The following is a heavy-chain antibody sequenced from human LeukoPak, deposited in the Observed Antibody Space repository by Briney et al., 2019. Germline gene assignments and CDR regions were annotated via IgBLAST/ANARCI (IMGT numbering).Heavy chain of an antibody. V-gene: IGHV3-21*01. D-gene: IGHD3-10*01. Sequence: GGSLRLSCAVSGFIVSDYYMSWVRQAPGKGLEWVSSISSSSSYIYYADSVKGRFTTSRDNAKNSLYLQMNSLRAEDTAVYYCARDVGVWHVWGQGTTVTVSS. J-gene: IGHJ6*01. CDR1: GFIVSDYY. CDR2: ISSSSSYI. CDR3: ARDVGVWHV.